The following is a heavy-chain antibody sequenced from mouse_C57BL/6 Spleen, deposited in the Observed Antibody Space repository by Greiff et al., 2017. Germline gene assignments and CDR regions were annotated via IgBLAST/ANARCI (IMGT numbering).Heavy chain of an antibody. Sequence: EVQLQQSGPELVKPGDSVKISCKASGYSFTGYFMNWVMQSHGKSLEWIGRINPYNGDTFYNQKFKGKATFTVDKSASTAHMELRSLTSEDSAVYYCARSLDGYQGAMDYWGQGTSVTVSS. CDR2: INPYNGDT. CDR3: ARSLDGYQGAMDY. CDR1: GYSFTGYF. D-gene: IGHD2-3*01. V-gene: IGHV1-20*01. J-gene: IGHJ4*01.